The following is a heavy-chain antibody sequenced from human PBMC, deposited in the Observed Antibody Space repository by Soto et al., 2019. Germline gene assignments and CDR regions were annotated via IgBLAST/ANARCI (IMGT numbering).Heavy chain of an antibody. D-gene: IGHD3-10*02. CDR1: GGSIRSSNW. J-gene: IGHJ6*02. Sequence: SETLSLTCAVSGGSIRSSNWWGWVRQPPGKGLEWIGEIYHSGSTNYNPSLKSRVTISVDKSKNQFSLKLSSVTAADTAVYYCASVRGGYYYAMDVWGQGTTVT. V-gene: IGHV4-4*02. CDR3: ASVRGGYYYAMDV. CDR2: IYHSGST.